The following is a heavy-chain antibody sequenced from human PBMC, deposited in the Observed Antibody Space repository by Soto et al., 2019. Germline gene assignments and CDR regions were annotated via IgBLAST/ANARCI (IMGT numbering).Heavy chain of an antibody. V-gene: IGHV1-2*02. CDR3: ATRDYDILTGYLHI. J-gene: IGHJ4*03. CDR2: INADSGDT. CDR1: EHTSTIYY. Sequence: ASVKVSCKALEHTSTIYYIHWVRQARGQGLEWMGWINADSGDTSYAEDFRGRVTFTRDTSTSTFHMELSRLRLDDTAMYFCATRDYDILTGYLHIWGQGTLVTHSS. D-gene: IGHD3-9*01.